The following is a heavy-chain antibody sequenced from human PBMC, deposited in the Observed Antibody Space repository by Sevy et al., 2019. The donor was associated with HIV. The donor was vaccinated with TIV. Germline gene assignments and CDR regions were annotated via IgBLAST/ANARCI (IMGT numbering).Heavy chain of an antibody. D-gene: IGHD2-2*01. J-gene: IGHJ6*02. V-gene: IGHV4-59*01. CDR1: GGSISSYY. CDR2: IYYSGST. Sequence: SETLSLTCTVSGGSISSYYWSWIRQPPGKGLEWIGYIYYSGSTNYNPSLKSRVTISVDTSKNQFSLKLSSVTAADTAGYYCARDGGRYCSSTSGQYGMDVWGQGTTVTVSS. CDR3: ARDGGRYCSSTSGQYGMDV.